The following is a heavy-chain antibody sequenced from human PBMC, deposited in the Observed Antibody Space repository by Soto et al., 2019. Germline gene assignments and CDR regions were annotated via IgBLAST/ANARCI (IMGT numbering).Heavy chain of an antibody. CDR2: ISAYNGNT. V-gene: IGHV1-18*01. Sequence: ASVKVSCKASGYTFTSYGISWVRQAPGQGLEGIGWISAYNGNTNYAQKLQGRVTMTTDTSTSTAYMELRSLRPDDTAVYYCARDIDFWSGYSAEDSRGQGTPVTVSS. J-gene: IGHJ4*02. D-gene: IGHD3-3*01. CDR3: ARDIDFWSGYSAEDS. CDR1: GYTFTSYG.